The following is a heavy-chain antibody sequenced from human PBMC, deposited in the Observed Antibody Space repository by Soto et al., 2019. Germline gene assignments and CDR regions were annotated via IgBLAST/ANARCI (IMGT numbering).Heavy chain of an antibody. J-gene: IGHJ4*01. Sequence: TLSLTCAVSGYSINSGHYWDAVRQPPGNRPEWIGSINYSGKTFYSPSLRSRLTISVDTSKNQVSLKLTSATAADTAVYYCGSSLAHYGSYPDYWGPGALDT. CDR2: INYSGKT. CDR3: GSSLAHYGSYPDY. CDR1: GYSINSGHY. D-gene: IGHD4-17*01. V-gene: IGHV4-38-2*01.